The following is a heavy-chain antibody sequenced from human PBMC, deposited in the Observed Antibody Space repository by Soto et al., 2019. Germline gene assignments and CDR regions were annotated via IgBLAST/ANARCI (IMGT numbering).Heavy chain of an antibody. Sequence: GSLRTLCATSGFTFGTGVMSWVRQVPGKGLEWVSAISGSRGDRIYYADSVKGRFTVSRDNSQNTVYLQMNSLRAEDTAVYFCAKVGRSSWYFDYWGQGTLVTVSS. J-gene: IGHJ4*02. CDR3: AKVGRSSWYFDY. CDR1: GFTFGTGV. D-gene: IGHD6-13*01. V-gene: IGHV3-23*01. CDR2: ISGSRGDRI.